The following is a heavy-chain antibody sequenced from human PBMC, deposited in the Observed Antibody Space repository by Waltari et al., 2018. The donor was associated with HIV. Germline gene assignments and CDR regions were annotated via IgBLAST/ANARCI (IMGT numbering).Heavy chain of an antibody. Sequence: QVQLQESGPGLVKPSGTLSLTCAVSGGSIPSSNCWRWVRQPPGKGLEWIGEIYHSGSTNYNPSLKSRVTISLDKSKNQFSLKLSSVTAADTALYYCAGSRSSGSSVYYGMDVWGQGTTVTVSS. J-gene: IGHJ6*02. D-gene: IGHD3-22*01. CDR3: AGSRSSGSSVYYGMDV. CDR1: GGSIPSSNC. V-gene: IGHV4-4*02. CDR2: IYHSGST.